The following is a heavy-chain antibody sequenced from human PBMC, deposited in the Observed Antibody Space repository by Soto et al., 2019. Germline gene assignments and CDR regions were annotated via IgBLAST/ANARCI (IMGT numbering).Heavy chain of an antibody. CDR3: ARDMTSSPLFDY. Sequence: GGSLRLCCAAPGFTFSSYAMHWVRQAPGKGLEWVAVISYDGSNKYYADSVKGRFTISRDNSKNTLYLQMNSLRAEDTAVYYCARDMTSSPLFDYWGQGTLVTVSS. D-gene: IGHD6-13*01. J-gene: IGHJ4*02. CDR2: ISYDGSNK. V-gene: IGHV3-30-3*01. CDR1: GFTFSSYA.